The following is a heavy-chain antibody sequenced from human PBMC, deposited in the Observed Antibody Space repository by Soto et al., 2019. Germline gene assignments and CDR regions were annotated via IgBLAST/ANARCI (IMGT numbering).Heavy chain of an antibody. D-gene: IGHD3-16*01. CDR3: AKGTGDGFYYYGMDV. J-gene: IGHJ6*02. CDR2: ISGSGGST. Sequence: EVQLLESGGGLVQPGGSLRLSCAASGFTFSSYAMSWVRQAPGKGLEWVSAISGSGGSTYYADSVKGRFTISSDNSKNTLYRQMNSLRAEDTAVYYCAKGTGDGFYYYGMDVWGQGTTVTVSS. CDR1: GFTFSSYA. V-gene: IGHV3-23*01.